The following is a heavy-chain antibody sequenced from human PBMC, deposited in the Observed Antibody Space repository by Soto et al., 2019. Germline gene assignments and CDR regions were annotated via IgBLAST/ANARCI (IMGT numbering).Heavy chain of an antibody. V-gene: IGHV3-23*01. Sequence: EVQLLESGGGLVQPGGSLRLSCAASGISFSRYAMSWVRQAPGKGLEWVSGISGSGYTTYYADSVKGRFTISRDNSKNTVFLQMSSLRAEDTAVYYCAKAIVAAGPGSFYFDYWGQGTLVTVSS. D-gene: IGHD6-13*01. CDR1: GISFSRYA. CDR2: ISGSGYTT. CDR3: AKAIVAAGPGSFYFDY. J-gene: IGHJ4*02.